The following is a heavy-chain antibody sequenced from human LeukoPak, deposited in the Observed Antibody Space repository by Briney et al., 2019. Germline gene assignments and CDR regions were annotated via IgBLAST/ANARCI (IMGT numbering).Heavy chain of an antibody. CDR1: GFTVSSNY. D-gene: IGHD3-16*02. J-gene: IGHJ4*02. Sequence: PGGSLRLSCAASGFTVSSNYMSWVRQAPGKGLEWVSLIYSGGSTYYADSVKGRFIISRDNSKNTLYLQMNSLRAEDTAVDYCAKVGRGDDYVWGSYQAYWGQGTLVTVSS. V-gene: IGHV3-53*01. CDR3: AKVGRGDDYVWGSYQAY. CDR2: IYSGGST.